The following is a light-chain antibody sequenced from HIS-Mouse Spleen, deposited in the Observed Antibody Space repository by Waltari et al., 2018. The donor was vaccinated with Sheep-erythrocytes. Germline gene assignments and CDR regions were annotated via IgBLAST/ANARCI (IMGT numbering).Light chain of an antibody. CDR1: SSDVGGYNY. Sequence: QSALTQPRSVSGSPGQSVTISCPGPSSDVGGYNYFSWYQQHPGKAPNLMIYDVSKRPSGVPDRFSGSKSGNTASLTISGLQAEDEADYYCCSYAGSYNHVFATGTKVTVL. V-gene: IGLV2-11*01. CDR2: DVS. J-gene: IGLJ1*01. CDR3: CSYAGSYNHV.